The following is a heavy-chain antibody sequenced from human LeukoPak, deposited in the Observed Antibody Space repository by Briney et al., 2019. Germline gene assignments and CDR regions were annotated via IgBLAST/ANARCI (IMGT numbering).Heavy chain of an antibody. CDR3: AAFYGGNSEASSR. V-gene: IGHV1-58*02. D-gene: IGHD4-23*01. CDR1: GFTFTSSA. Sequence: ASVKVSCKASGFTFTSSAMQWVRQARGQRREWIGWIVVGSGNTNYAQKFQERVTITTDESTRTAFMELSSLGSEDTAVYYCAAFYGGNSEASSRWGQGTLVTVSS. J-gene: IGHJ4*02. CDR2: IVVGSGNT.